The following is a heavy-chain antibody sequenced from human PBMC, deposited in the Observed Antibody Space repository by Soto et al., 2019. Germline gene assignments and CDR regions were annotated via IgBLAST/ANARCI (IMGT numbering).Heavy chain of an antibody. CDR3: ASPIGDYGDYNAFDI. Sequence: GEFLKISCKGSGYSFTSYWIGWVRQMPGKGLEWMGIIYPGDSGTRYSPSFQGQVTISADKSISTAYLQWSSLKASDTAMYYCASPIGDYGDYNAFDIWGQGTMVTVSS. CDR2: IYPGDSGT. CDR1: GYSFTSYW. J-gene: IGHJ3*02. D-gene: IGHD4-17*01. V-gene: IGHV5-51*01.